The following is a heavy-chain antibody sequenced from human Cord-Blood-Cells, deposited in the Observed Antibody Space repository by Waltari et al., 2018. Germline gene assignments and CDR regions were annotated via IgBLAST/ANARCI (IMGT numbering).Heavy chain of an antibody. CDR3: ARDSAVYSNQLLFDY. Sequence: QVQLVQSGAEVKKPGASVKVSRKASGYTFTGYYTHWVRQATGQGLEWMGWINPNSGGTNYAQKFQGRVTMTRDTSISTAYMELSRLRSDDTAVYYCARDSAVYSNQLLFDYWGQGTLVTVSS. D-gene: IGHD2-2*01. CDR1: GYTFTGYY. CDR2: INPNSGGT. J-gene: IGHJ4*02. V-gene: IGHV1-2*02.